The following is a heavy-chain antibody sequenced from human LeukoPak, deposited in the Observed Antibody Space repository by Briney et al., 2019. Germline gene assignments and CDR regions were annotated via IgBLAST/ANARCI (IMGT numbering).Heavy chain of an antibody. Sequence: GGSLRLSCAASGFTVSSYAMTWVRQAPGKELGWVSAITGDGANTYYADSVKGRFTISRDNSKNTLYLQMNSLRAEDTALYYCAKLIPTVDCSRTSCYGFDYWGQGTLVTVSS. CDR1: GFTVSSYA. V-gene: IGHV3-23*01. J-gene: IGHJ4*02. CDR3: AKLIPTVDCSRTSCYGFDY. CDR2: ITGDGANT. D-gene: IGHD2-2*01.